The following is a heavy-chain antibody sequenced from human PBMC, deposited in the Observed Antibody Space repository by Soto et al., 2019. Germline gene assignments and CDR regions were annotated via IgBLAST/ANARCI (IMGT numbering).Heavy chain of an antibody. Sequence: QVQLVQSGAEVKKPGSSVKVSCRSSGVSFSSYSFSWVRQAPGQGLEWMGGIIPMFGTPKYAEKFQDRVTITADGSTGSVYMELRSLRAQDTALYYWAGRDCSGGSCRFDPWGQGTLVTVSS. J-gene: IGHJ5*02. CDR1: GVSFSSYS. D-gene: IGHD2-15*01. CDR3: AGRDCSGGSCRFDP. CDR2: IIPMFGTP. V-gene: IGHV1-69*01.